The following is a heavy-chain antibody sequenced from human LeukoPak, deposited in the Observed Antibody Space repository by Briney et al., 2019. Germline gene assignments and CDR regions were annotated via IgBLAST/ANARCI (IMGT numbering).Heavy chain of an antibody. CDR1: GFTFSSYA. CDR2: ISYDGSNK. V-gene: IGHV3-30*04. CDR3: ARDSRYCSSTSCQSYYFDY. D-gene: IGHD2-2*01. J-gene: IGHJ4*02. Sequence: GGSLRLSSAASGFTFSSYAMHWVRQAPGKGLEWVAVISYDGSNKYYADSVKGRFTISRDNSKNTLYLQMNSLRAEDTAVYYCARDSRYCSSTSCQSYYFDYWGQGTLVTVSS.